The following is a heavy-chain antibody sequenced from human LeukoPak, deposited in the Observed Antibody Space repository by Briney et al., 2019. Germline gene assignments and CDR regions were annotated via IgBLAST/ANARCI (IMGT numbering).Heavy chain of an antibody. CDR1: GFSFSTYW. Sequence: GGSLRLSCAASGFSFSTYWMSWVRQAPGKRLEWVANIDQDGSEKHYVDSMKGRFSISRENARNSLYLQMNSLRAEDTAVYYCARALYPNAGLFDYWGQGTLVTVSS. V-gene: IGHV3-7*01. J-gene: IGHJ4*02. CDR2: IDQDGSEK. CDR3: ARALYPNAGLFDY. D-gene: IGHD2-15*01.